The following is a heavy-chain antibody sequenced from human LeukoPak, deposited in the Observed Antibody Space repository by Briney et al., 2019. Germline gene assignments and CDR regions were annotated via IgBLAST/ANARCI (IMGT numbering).Heavy chain of an antibody. Sequence: GGSLRLSCAASAFSFTTYGMNWVRQAPGKGLEWVSTISGSGGSTYYADSVKGRFTISRDNSKNTLYLQMNSLRAEDTAVYYCAKVLRYIGPSDYWGQGTLVTVSS. CDR3: AKVLRYIGPSDY. J-gene: IGHJ4*02. D-gene: IGHD3-9*01. CDR1: AFSFTTYG. V-gene: IGHV3-23*01. CDR2: ISGSGGST.